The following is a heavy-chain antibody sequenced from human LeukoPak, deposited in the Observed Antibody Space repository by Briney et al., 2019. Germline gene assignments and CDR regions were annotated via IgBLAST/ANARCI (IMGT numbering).Heavy chain of an antibody. CDR2: VFHSGIT. CDR1: GYSISSGYY. CDR3: ARLYIWESFRFDY. D-gene: IGHD3-16*02. V-gene: IGHV4-38-2*02. J-gene: IGHJ4*02. Sequence: SETLSLTCSVSGYSISSGYYWGWIRQPPGKGLEWIGSVFHSGITYYKPSLKSRVTILVDTSKNQFSLKLTSVTAADTAVYYCARLYIWESFRFDYWGQGTLVTVSS.